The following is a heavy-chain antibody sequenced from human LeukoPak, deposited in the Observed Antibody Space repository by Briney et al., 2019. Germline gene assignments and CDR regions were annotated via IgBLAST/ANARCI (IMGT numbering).Heavy chain of an antibody. CDR1: GGSISSSSYY. CDR3: ARPTNHYDFWSGYAVYAFDI. D-gene: IGHD3-3*01. Sequence: SETLSLTCTVCGGSISSSSYYWGWIRQPPGKGLEWIGSVYYSGSTYYNPSLKSRVTISVDTSKNQFSLKLSSVTAADTAVYYCARPTNHYDFWSGYAVYAFDIWGQGTMVTVSS. V-gene: IGHV4-39*01. J-gene: IGHJ3*02. CDR2: VYYSGST.